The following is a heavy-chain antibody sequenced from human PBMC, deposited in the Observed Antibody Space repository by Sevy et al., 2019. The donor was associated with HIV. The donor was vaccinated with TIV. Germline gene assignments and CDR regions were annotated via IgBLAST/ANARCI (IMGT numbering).Heavy chain of an antibody. D-gene: IGHD6-19*01. CDR2: MSYDGSTR. J-gene: IGHJ4*02. CDR1: GFSISPYA. Sequence: GGSLRLSCAASGFSISPYAFHWVRQAPGKGLEWVALMSYDGSTRYYADSAKGRFAISKDNSKNTLYLQMNSLRIEDTAIYYSARDAGYSTGWYAGYWGQGTLVTVSS. V-gene: IGHV3-30*09. CDR3: ARDAGYSTGWYAGY.